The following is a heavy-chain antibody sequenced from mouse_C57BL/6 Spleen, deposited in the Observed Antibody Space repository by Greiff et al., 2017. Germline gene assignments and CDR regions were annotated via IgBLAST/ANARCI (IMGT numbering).Heavy chain of an antibody. CDR3: AREEGNYGRFAY. Sequence: VQLQQSGPELVKPGASVKITCKASGYTFTDYYMNWVKQSHGKSLEWIGDINPNNGGTSYNPKFKGKATLTVDKSSSTAYMWLRSLSSEDSAVFYCAREEGNYGRFAYWGQATLVTVSA. CDR1: GYTFTDYY. CDR2: INPNNGGT. J-gene: IGHJ3*01. D-gene: IGHD2-1*01. V-gene: IGHV1-26*01.